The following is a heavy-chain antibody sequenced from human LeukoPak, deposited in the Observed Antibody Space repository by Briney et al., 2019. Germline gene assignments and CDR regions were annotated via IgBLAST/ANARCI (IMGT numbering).Heavy chain of an antibody. CDR2: ISSSGSYI. D-gene: IGHD4-17*01. J-gene: IGHJ4*02. Sequence: AGSLRLSCAVSGFTFKSTFMNWVRQAPGKGLEWVSSISSSGSYIHYADSVKGRFIVSRDNGNNTLYLDMSGLSAEDSAIYYCTRDYGARDDWGQGTLVTVSS. V-gene: IGHV3-21*01. CDR1: GFTFKSTF. CDR3: TRDYGARDD.